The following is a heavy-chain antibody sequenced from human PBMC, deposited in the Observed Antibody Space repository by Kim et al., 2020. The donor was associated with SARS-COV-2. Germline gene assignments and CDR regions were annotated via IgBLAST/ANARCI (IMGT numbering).Heavy chain of an antibody. CDR3: ATEYSTSSAFDY. V-gene: IGHV3-33*03. CDR1: GFSFSNYG. D-gene: IGHD6-6*01. Sequence: GGSLRLSCAASGFSFSNYGMHWVRQAPGKGLEWVAMIWNDGSNKYYGDSAKGRCTISRDNSKNTLYLQMNNLRAEDTAVYYCATEYSTSSAFDYWGQGTLVTVSS. J-gene: IGHJ4*02. CDR2: IWNDGSNK.